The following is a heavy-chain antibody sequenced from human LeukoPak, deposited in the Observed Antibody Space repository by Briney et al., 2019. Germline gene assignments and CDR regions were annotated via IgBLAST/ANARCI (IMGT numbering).Heavy chain of an antibody. CDR3: ARESPVGTFDY. CDR1: GFTVSSNY. V-gene: IGHV3-66*01. Sequence: GGSLRFSCAASGFTVSSNYMSWVRQAPGKGLEWVSVIYSGGSTYYADSVKGRFTISRDNSKNTLYLQMNSLRAEDTAVYYCARESPVGTFDYWGQGTLVTVSS. J-gene: IGHJ4*02. D-gene: IGHD1-1*01. CDR2: IYSGGST.